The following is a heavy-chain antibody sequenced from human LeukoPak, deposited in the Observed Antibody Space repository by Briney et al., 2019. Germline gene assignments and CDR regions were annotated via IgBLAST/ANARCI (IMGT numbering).Heavy chain of an antibody. J-gene: IGHJ4*02. Sequence: GGSLRLSCAASGFTFSSYGMHWVRQAPGKGLEWVAVIWYDGSNKYYADSVKGRFTISRDNSKNTLYLQMNSLRAEDTAVYYCAKFGSYYYDSSGYYLDYWGQGTLSPSPQ. V-gene: IGHV3-33*06. D-gene: IGHD3-22*01. CDR3: AKFGSYYYDSSGYYLDY. CDR2: IWYDGSNK. CDR1: GFTFSSYG.